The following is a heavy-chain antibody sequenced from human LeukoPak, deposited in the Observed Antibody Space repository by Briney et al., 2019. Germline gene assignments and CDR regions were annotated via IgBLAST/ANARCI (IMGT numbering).Heavy chain of an antibody. J-gene: IGHJ4*02. V-gene: IGHV4-30-2*01. D-gene: IGHD4-11*01. CDR1: GGSISSSGYS. CDR3: ARTVTTTHFDY. CDR2: IYHSGGT. Sequence: SETLSLTCAVSGGSISSSGYSWSWNRQPPGKGLEWIGYIYHSGGTYYNPSLKSRVTISVDRSSNQFSLKLTSVTAADTAVYYCARTVTTTHFDYWGQGTLVTVSS.